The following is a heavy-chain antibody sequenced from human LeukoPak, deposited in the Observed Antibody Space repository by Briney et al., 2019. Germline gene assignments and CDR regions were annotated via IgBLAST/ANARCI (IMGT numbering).Heavy chain of an antibody. CDR2: IYYTGST. CDR1: GGSISSYY. D-gene: IGHD6-13*01. J-gene: IGHJ4*02. Sequence: PSETLSLTCTVSGGSISSYYWNWIRQAPGKGLEWIGYIYYTGSTNKNPSLKSRVTMSVDTSSNQFSLNLKSVTPEDTAVYYCARNLIPEQLVLNFWGQGILVTVSS. V-gene: IGHV4-59*01. CDR3: ARNLIPEQLVLNF.